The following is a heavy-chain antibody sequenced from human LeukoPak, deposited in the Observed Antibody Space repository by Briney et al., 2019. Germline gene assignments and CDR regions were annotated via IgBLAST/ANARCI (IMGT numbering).Heavy chain of an antibody. CDR1: EFIFSNYG. CDR2: IRYDGSNI. V-gene: IGHV3-30*02. D-gene: IGHD1-26*01. Sequence: GGSLRLSCAASEFIFSNYGMHWVRQAPGKGLEWVAFIRYDGSNIYYADSVKGRFTISRDNSKNTLYLQMNSLIAEDTAVDYCAKGRGIVGATNDYYYMDVWGKGTPVTVSS. CDR3: AKGRGIVGATNDYYYMDV. J-gene: IGHJ6*03.